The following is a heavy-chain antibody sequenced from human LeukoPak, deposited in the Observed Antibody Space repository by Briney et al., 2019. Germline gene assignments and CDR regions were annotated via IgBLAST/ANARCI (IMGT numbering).Heavy chain of an antibody. CDR1: GASISSGGYY. V-gene: IGHV4-31*03. CDR2: IYYSGST. Sequence: SETLSLTCTVSGASISSGGYYWSWIRQHPGKGLEWIGYIYYSGSTYYNPSLKSRVTISVDTSKNQFSLKLSSVTAADTAVYYCARESVDYYDSSGYLRYFDYWGQGTLVTVSS. J-gene: IGHJ4*02. D-gene: IGHD3-22*01. CDR3: ARESVDYYDSSGYLRYFDY.